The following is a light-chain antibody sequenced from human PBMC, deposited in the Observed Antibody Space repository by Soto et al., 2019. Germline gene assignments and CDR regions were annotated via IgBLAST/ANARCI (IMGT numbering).Light chain of an antibody. CDR1: QSVNSY. J-gene: IGKJ4*01. Sequence: IVLTQSPATLSLSPGEGATLSCRASQSVNSYLVWYQQKPGQAPRLLIYDASNRATGIPARFSGSGSGTDFTLTISSLEPEDFAVYYCQHRSNWPLTFGGGTKVDI. V-gene: IGKV3-11*01. CDR3: QHRSNWPLT. CDR2: DAS.